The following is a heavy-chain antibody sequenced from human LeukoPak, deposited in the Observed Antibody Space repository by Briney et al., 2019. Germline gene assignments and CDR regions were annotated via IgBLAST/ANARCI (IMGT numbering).Heavy chain of an antibody. Sequence: GGSLRLSCAASGFTFSSYGMHWVRQAPGKGLGWVAFIRYDGSNKYYADSVKGRFTISRDISKNTLYLQMNNLRAEDTAVYYCARVNRYYGSGTYYHDAFDVWGRGTMVTVSS. D-gene: IGHD3-10*01. CDR2: IRYDGSNK. V-gene: IGHV3-30*02. J-gene: IGHJ3*01. CDR3: ARVNRYYGSGTYYHDAFDV. CDR1: GFTFSSYG.